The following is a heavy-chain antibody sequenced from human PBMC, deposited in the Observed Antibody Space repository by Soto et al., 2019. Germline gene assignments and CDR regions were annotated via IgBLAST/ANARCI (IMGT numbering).Heavy chain of an antibody. CDR1: GFTVSSNY. CDR2: IYSGGST. CDR3: ARDSHSSSLGVFDY. J-gene: IGHJ4*02. V-gene: IGHV3-53*02. D-gene: IGHD6-13*01. Sequence: EVQLVETGGGLIQPGGSLRLSCAASGFTVSSNYMSWVRQAPGKGLEWVSVIYSGGSTYYADSVKGRFTISRDNSKNTLYLQMSSLRAEDTAVYYCARDSHSSSLGVFDYWGQGTLVTVSS.